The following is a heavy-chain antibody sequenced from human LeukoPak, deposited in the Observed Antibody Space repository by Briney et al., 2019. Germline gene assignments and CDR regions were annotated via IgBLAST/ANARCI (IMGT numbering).Heavy chain of an antibody. CDR2: IKQDGSEK. D-gene: IGHD6-19*01. V-gene: IGHV3-7*01. J-gene: IGHJ4*02. Sequence: GGSLRLSCAASGFTFSADWMAWVRQAPGKGLEWVANIKQDGSEKYYGASVKGRFTISRDNSKNSLYLQMNSLRADGTAVYYCTRHYGWSNYNWGQGTLVTVSS. CDR3: TRHYGWSNYN. CDR1: GFTFSADW.